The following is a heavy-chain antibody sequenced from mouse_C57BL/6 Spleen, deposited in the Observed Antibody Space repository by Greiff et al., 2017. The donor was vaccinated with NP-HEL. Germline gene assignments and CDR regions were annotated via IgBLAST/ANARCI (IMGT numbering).Heavy chain of an antibody. J-gene: IGHJ1*03. Sequence: VQLQQSGTVLARPGASVKMSCKTSGYTFTSYWMHWVKQRPGQGLEWIGAIYPGNSDTSYNQKFKGKAKLTAVTSASTAYMELSSLTNENSAVYYGTGAYYYGSSPYWYFDVWGTGTTVTVSS. CDR3: TGAYYYGSSPYWYFDV. CDR1: GYTFTSYW. CDR2: IYPGNSDT. D-gene: IGHD1-1*01. V-gene: IGHV1-5*01.